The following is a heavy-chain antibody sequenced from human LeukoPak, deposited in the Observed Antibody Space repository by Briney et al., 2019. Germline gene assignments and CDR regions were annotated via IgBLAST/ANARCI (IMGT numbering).Heavy chain of an antibody. CDR1: GFTFSNYN. V-gene: IGHV3-21*06. D-gene: IGHD3-3*01. Sequence: GGSLRLSCAASGFTFSNYNMNWVRQAPGTGLEWVSSITGSSRYIYYADSVKGRYTISRDNAKNSLYLQMNSLRGEDTAVYYCARGIKDDYWSGTWGQGTLVTVSS. J-gene: IGHJ4*02. CDR2: ITGSSRYI. CDR3: ARGIKDDYWSGT.